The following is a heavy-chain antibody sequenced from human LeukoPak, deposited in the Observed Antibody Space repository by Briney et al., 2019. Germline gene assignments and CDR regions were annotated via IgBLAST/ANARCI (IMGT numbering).Heavy chain of an antibody. D-gene: IGHD2-2*01. Sequence: GASVKVSCKVFGYNLTELSMHWVRQAPGKGLEWMGGFDIEDGETIYAQKFQGRVTMTEDISTDTAYMELSSLRSEDTAVYYCATDREPVVPAADRGSFDYWGXGTLVTVSS. CDR2: FDIEDGET. V-gene: IGHV1-24*01. CDR3: ATDREPVVPAADRGSFDY. CDR1: GYNLTELS. J-gene: IGHJ4*01.